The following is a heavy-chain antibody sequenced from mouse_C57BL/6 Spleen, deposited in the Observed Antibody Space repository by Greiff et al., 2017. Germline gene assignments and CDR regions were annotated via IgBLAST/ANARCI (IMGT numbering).Heavy chain of an antibody. Sequence: EVKVVESGGGLVQPKGSLKLSCAASGFSFNTYAMNWVRQAPGKGLEWVARIRSKSNNYATYYADSVKDRFPISSDDSESMLYLQMNNLKTEDTAMYYCVRRALYDYYAMDYWGQGTSVTVSS. CDR3: VRRALYDYYAMDY. D-gene: IGHD1-1*01. J-gene: IGHJ4*01. CDR2: IRSKSNNYAT. V-gene: IGHV10-1*01. CDR1: GFSFNTYA.